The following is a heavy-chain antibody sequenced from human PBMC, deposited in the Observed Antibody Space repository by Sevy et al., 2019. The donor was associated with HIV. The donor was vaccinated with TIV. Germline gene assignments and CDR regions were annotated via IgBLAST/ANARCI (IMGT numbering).Heavy chain of an antibody. D-gene: IGHD2-2*01. V-gene: IGHV3-9*01. Sequence: GGSLRLSCAASGFTFDDYAMHWVRQVPGKGLEWVSGITWNSGNIGYADSVKGRFTISRDNTKNSLFLQMNSLRAEDTALYYCAKDLVVVPAGMGGYFDYWGQGTLVTVSS. CDR2: ITWNSGNI. CDR3: AKDLVVVPAGMGGYFDY. J-gene: IGHJ4*02. CDR1: GFTFDDYA.